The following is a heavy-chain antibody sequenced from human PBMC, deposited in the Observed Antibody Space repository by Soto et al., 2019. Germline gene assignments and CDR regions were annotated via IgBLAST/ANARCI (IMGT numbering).Heavy chain of an antibody. CDR3: ARGKLRFLEWLSSPYGMDV. D-gene: IGHD3-3*01. V-gene: IGHV1-3*01. CDR1: GYTCTSYA. J-gene: IGHJ6*02. CDR2: INAGNGNT. Sequence: ASVKVSCKASGYTCTSYAMHWVRQAPGQRLEWMGWINAGNGNTKYSQKFQGRVTITRDTSASTAYMELSSLRSEDTAVYYCARGKLRFLEWLSSPYGMDVWGQGTTVTVSS.